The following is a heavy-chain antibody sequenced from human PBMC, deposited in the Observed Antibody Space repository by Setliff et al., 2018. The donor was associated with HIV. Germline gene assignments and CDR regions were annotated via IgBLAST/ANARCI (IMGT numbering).Heavy chain of an antibody. D-gene: IGHD2-21*02. Sequence: SETLSLTCSVSGASISRNYYWGWIRQPPGKGLEWIGSIYYSGSTYYNPSLKSRVTISVDTSKNQFSLKLSSVTAADTAVYYCASTPIYCGGDCYLFDYWGQGTLVTVSS. CDR3: ASTPIYCGGDCYLFDY. CDR2: IYYSGST. CDR1: GASISRNYY. V-gene: IGHV4-39*01. J-gene: IGHJ4*02.